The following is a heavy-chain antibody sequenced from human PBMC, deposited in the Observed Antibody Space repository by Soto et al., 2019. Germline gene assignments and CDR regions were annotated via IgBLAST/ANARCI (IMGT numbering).Heavy chain of an antibody. CDR1: GGSISSSSYY. D-gene: IGHD6-19*01. CDR2: IYYSGST. CDR3: ARHRGWSKPNDY. J-gene: IGHJ4*02. V-gene: IGHV4-39*01. Sequence: QLQLQESGPGLVKPSETLSLTCTVSGGSISSSSYYWGWIRQPPGKGLEWIGSIYYSGSTYYNPSLKSRVTISVDTSKNQFSLKLSSVTAADTAVYYCARHRGWSKPNDYWGQGTLVTVSS.